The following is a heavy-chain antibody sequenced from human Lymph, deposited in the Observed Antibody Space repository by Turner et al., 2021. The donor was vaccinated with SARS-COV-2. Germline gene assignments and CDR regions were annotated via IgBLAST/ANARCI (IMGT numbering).Heavy chain of an antibody. V-gene: IGHV3-30-3*01. D-gene: IGHD5-12*01. CDR3: ARDMGGYTDY. CDR2: ISYDGSNK. Sequence: QVQLVESGGGVVQPGRSLRLSCAASGFSFSSYAMYWVRQAPGKGLEWVALISYDGSNKYYADSVKGRSTISRDNSKNTLYLQMNSLRAEDTALYYCARDMGGYTDYWGQGTLVTVSS. CDR1: GFSFSSYA. J-gene: IGHJ4*02.